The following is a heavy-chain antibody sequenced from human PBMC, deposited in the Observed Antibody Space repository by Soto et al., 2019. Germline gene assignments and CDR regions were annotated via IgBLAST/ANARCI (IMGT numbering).Heavy chain of an antibody. CDR2: VHESGST. D-gene: IGHD1-20*01. CDR3: ARGTRALITSFFAY. V-gene: IGHV4-59*03. Sequence: LQESGPRLVKPSETLSLNCSVSGDAISNYYWSWIRQTPGRGLEWIGCVHESGSTAYNPSLKGRVIISLHTSKSQFSLSLRSATAADTATYYCARGTRALITSFFAYWGQGIPVAVSS. CDR1: GDAISNYY. J-gene: IGHJ4*02.